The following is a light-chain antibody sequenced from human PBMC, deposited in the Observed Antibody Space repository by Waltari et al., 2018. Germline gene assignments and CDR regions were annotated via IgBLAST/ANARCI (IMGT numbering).Light chain of an antibody. CDR2: EVS. Sequence: SVMTRARRALSVTPGQPASISSRSGPSLLHSDGKTYLYWYLQKPGQSPQRLIYEVSSRFSGVPDRLSGSGSATDFTLKISRVEAEDVGVYYCMQGIHLPALTFGGGTKVEIK. CDR1: PSLLHSDGKTY. J-gene: IGKJ4*01. CDR3: MQGIHLPALT. V-gene: IGKV2-29*03.